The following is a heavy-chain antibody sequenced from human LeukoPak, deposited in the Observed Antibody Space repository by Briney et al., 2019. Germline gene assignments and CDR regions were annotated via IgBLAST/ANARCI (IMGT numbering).Heavy chain of an antibody. Sequence: SETLSLTCTVSAGSINSDDYYWSWIRQPAGKGLEWIGRIYSPGTNYNYNPSLKSRVTISIDTSKNQFSLKLTSVTAGDTDVYYCARGIGTSYESSRDAFDIWGQGTMVTVSS. D-gene: IGHD3-22*01. CDR2: IYSPGTN. V-gene: IGHV4-61*02. J-gene: IGHJ3*02. CDR1: AGSINSDDYY. CDR3: ARGIGTSYESSRDAFDI.